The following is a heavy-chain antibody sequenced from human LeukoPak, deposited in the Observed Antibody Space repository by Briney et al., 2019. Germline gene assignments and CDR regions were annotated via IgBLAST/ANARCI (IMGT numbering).Heavy chain of an antibody. CDR1: GYTFTGYY. CDR2: INPNSGGT. CDR3: ARVRPLRFLEWFYFDY. D-gene: IGHD3-3*01. V-gene: IGHV1-2*02. J-gene: IGHJ4*02. Sequence: ASVKVSCKASGYTFTGYYMHWVRQAPGQGLEWMGWINPNSGGTNYAQKFQGRVTMTRDTSISTAYMELSRLRSDDTAVYYCARVRPLRFLEWFYFDYWGQGTLVTVSS.